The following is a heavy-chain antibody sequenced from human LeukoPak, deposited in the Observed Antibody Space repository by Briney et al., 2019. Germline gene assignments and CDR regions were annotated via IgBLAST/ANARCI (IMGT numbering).Heavy chain of an antibody. CDR1: GFTFSSYW. Sequence: GGSLRLSCAASGFTFSSYWMSWVRQAPGKGLEWVANIKQDGSEKYYVDSVKGRFTTSRDNAKNSLYLQMNSLRAEDTAVYYCARGSIKAPYDFWSGPRGAFDIWGQGTMVTVSS. J-gene: IGHJ3*02. CDR2: IKQDGSEK. V-gene: IGHV3-7*01. CDR3: ARGSIKAPYDFWSGPRGAFDI. D-gene: IGHD3-3*01.